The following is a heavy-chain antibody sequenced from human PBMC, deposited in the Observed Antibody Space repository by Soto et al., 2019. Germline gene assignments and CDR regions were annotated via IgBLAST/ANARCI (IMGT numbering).Heavy chain of an antibody. CDR1: GFIFNDYY. J-gene: IGHJ4*02. CDR3: VSWVSAHFDY. CDR2: ISGSSGSK. D-gene: IGHD2-8*01. Sequence: PGGSLRLSCAASGFIFNDYYMSWIRQAPGKGLEWLSNISGSSGSKKYADAGKGRFTISRDNAKKSLYLEMHSLRAEDTAMYYCVSWVSAHFDYWGQGILVTVSS. V-gene: IGHV3-11*06.